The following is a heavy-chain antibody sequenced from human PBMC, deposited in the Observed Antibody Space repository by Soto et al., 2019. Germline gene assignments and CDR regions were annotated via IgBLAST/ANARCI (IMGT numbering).Heavy chain of an antibody. D-gene: IGHD3-3*01. CDR2: IIPIFGTA. V-gene: IGHV1-69*01. Sequence: QVQLVQSGAEVKKPGSSVKVSCKASGGTFSSYAISWVRQAPGQGLEWMGGIIPIFGTANYAQKFQGRVTITADESTSTAYMELSSLRSEDTAVYYCARMRITSFGVVIKSPDDGMDVWGQGTTVTVSS. CDR3: ARMRITSFGVVIKSPDDGMDV. CDR1: GGTFSSYA. J-gene: IGHJ6*02.